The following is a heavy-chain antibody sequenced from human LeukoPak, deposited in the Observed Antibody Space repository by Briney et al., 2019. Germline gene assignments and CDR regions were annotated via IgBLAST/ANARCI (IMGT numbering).Heavy chain of an antibody. V-gene: IGHV1-46*01. CDR3: ARDEMDSLDY. CDR2: INPSGGNT. CDR1: GYTFTSYY. D-gene: IGHD5-24*01. Sequence: ASVKVSCKASGYTFTSYYLHWVRQAPGQGLEWMGIINPSGGNTNYAQKFQDRVTMTRDTSTSTVYMQLSSLRSEDTAVYYCARDEMDSLDYWGQETLVTVSS. J-gene: IGHJ4*02.